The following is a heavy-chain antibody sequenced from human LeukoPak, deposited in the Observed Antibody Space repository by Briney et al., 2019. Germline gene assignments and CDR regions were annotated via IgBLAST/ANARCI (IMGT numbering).Heavy chain of an antibody. D-gene: IGHD3-10*01. J-gene: IGHJ5*02. V-gene: IGHV3-30*02. Sequence: GGSLRLSCAASGFILNNYGMHWVRQVPGKGLEWEAYIRYDGSNEYNRDSVKGRLTISRDNSKNMVYLQMNSLRADDTAVYYCAKDLGITMIRGAMEFDPWAQGTLVTVSS. CDR3: AKDLGITMIRGAMEFDP. CDR2: IRYDGSNE. CDR1: GFILNNYG.